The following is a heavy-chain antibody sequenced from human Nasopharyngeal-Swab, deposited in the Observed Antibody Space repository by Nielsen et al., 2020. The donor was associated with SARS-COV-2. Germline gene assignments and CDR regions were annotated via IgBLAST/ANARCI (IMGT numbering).Heavy chain of an antibody. J-gene: IGHJ4*02. D-gene: IGHD6-13*01. Sequence: GESLKISCAASGFTFSSYWMHWVRQAPGKGLVWVSRINGDGSSTTYADSVRGRFTISSDNAKNMLYLQLNSLRAEDTAVYYCARGGWEGIAAADTRVYWGQGTLVTVSS. V-gene: IGHV3-74*01. CDR3: ARGGWEGIAAADTRVY. CDR1: GFTFSSYW. CDR2: INGDGSST.